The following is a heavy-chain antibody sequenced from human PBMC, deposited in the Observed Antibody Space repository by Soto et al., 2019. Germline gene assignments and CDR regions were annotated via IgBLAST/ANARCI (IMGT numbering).Heavy chain of an antibody. J-gene: IGHJ4*02. D-gene: IGHD2-21*01. CDR1: GFSFGVSGVG. CDR3: ARAYTYDFDH. CDR2: VFWNDDK. Sequence: QITLKESGPTLVKPTQPLTLTCTFSGFSFGVSGVGVGWIRQPPGRALEWLGLVFWNDDKRYSPYLESRLTLTKDTSNNQVVLTVTNLDPGDTGTSYCARAYTYDFDHWGQGTLVTVSS. V-gene: IGHV2-5*01.